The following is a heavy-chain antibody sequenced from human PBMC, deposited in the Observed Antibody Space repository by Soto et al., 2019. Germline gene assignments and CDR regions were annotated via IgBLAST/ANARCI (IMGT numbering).Heavy chain of an antibody. D-gene: IGHD3-3*01. J-gene: IGHJ4*02. CDR2: ISYDGSNK. CDR1: GFTFSSYA. Sequence: PVGSLRLSCAASGFTFSSYAMHWVRQAPGKGLEWVAVISYDGSNKYYADSVKGRFTISRDNSKNTLYLQMNSLRAEDTAVYYCARDRGSYYDFWSGYYWSYYFDYWGQGTLVTVSS. V-gene: IGHV3-30-3*01. CDR3: ARDRGSYYDFWSGYYWSYYFDY.